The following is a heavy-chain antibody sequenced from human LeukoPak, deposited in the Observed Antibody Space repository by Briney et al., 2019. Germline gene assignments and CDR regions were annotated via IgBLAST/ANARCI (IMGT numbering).Heavy chain of an antibody. J-gene: IGHJ4*02. D-gene: IGHD2-2*01. CDR2: ISAYNGNT. CDR3: ARPLGYCSSTSCYGGTVFDY. Sequence: ASVNVSCKASGYTFTSYGISWVRQAPGQGLEWMGWISAYNGNTNYAQKLQGRVTMTTDTSTSTAYMELRSLRSDDTAVNYCARPLGYCSSTSCYGGTVFDYWGQGTLVTVSS. CDR1: GYTFTSYG. V-gene: IGHV1-18*01.